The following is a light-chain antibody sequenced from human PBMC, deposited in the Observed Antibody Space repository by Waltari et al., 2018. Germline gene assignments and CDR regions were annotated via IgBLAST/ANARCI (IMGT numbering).Light chain of an antibody. Sequence: DIQMTQSPSTLSASVGDRVTITCRASQSVSSWLAWYQQKPGKAPKLLLYKAASLESGVPSMFSGSGSGTEFTLTISSLQPDDFATYCCHQYSSYSWTFGQGTKVEIK. CDR3: HQYSSYSWT. CDR1: QSVSSW. V-gene: IGKV1-5*03. CDR2: KAA. J-gene: IGKJ1*01.